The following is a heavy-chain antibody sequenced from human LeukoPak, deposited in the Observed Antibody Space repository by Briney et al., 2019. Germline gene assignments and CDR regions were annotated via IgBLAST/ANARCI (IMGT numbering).Heavy chain of an antibody. J-gene: IGHJ4*02. D-gene: IGHD1-26*01. CDR1: GGTISSSSYY. V-gene: IGHV4-39*07. CDR2: IYYSGGT. CDR3: ARDGRFPPEVLPRYFDY. Sequence: SETLSLTCTVSGGTISSSSYYWDWIRQPPGKGLEWIGSIYYSGGTYYNPALMSRGTIIVGTAKNQISLQLMTSTTTETAVDYCARDGRFPPEVLPRYFDYWGQGTLVTVSS.